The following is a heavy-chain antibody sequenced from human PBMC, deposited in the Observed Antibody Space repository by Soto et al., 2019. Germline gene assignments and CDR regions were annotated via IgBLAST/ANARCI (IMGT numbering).Heavy chain of an antibody. Sequence: SVKVSCKASGGTFSSYAISWVRQAPGQGLEWMGEIIPIFGTANYAQKFQGRVTITADESTSTAYMELSSLRSEDTAVYYCAGARIAAAGTIIIKNWCSPCDRGTRGTVSS. CDR2: IIPIFGTA. CDR3: AGARIAAAGTIIIKNWCSP. V-gene: IGHV1-69*13. D-gene: IGHD6-13*01. J-gene: IGHJ5*02. CDR1: GGTFSSYA.